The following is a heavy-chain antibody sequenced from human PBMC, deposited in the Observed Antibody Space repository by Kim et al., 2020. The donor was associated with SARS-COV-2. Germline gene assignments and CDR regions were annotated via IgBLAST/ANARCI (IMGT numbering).Heavy chain of an antibody. CDR2: IIPIFGTA. V-gene: IGHV1-69*13. Sequence: SVKVSCKASGGTFSSYAISWVRQAPGQGLEWMGGIIPIFGTANYAQKFQGRVTITADESTSTAYMELSSLRSEDTAVYYCARGDCGGSCYADYYYYGMDVWGQGTTVTVSS. D-gene: IGHD2-15*01. CDR3: ARGDCGGSCYADYYYYGMDV. J-gene: IGHJ6*02. CDR1: GGTFSSYA.